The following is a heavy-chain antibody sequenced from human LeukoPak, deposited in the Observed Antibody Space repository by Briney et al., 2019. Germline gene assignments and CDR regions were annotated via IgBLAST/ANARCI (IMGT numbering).Heavy chain of an antibody. Sequence: PGGSLRLSCEASGFTFSSYWMHWVRQAPGKGLVWVSRINSDGSFTNYADSVKGRFTISRDSAKNTLYLQMNSLRAEDTAVYYCAREFGSSRYFDYWGQGIPVTVSS. D-gene: IGHD2-15*01. CDR2: INSDGSFT. CDR1: GFTFSSYW. J-gene: IGHJ4*02. V-gene: IGHV3-74*01. CDR3: AREFGSSRYFDY.